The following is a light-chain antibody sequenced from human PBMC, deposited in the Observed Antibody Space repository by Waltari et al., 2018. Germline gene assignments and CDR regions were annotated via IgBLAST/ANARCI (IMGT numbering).Light chain of an antibody. V-gene: IGLV1-47*01. Sequence: QSVLTQPPSASGTPGQRVTISCSGSSSNIGSNSVYWYQQLPGKAPKLLIYRNNERPSGSPGRLFGSKSGTAAALAISGLLSGDESDYYCAAWDDGLSGYWVFGGGTKLTVL. CDR1: SSNIGSNS. CDR2: RNN. J-gene: IGLJ3*02. CDR3: AAWDDGLSGYWV.